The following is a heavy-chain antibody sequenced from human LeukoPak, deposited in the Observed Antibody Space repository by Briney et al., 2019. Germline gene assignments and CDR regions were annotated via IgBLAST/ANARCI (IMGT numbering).Heavy chain of an antibody. CDR2: IYYSGST. CDR3: ARDRDYGGNYRWAFDI. J-gene: IGHJ3*02. D-gene: IGHD4-23*01. CDR1: GGSISSGGYY. V-gene: IGHV4-31*03. Sequence: SETLSLTCTVSGGSISSGGYYWSWIRQHPGKGLEWIGYIYYSGSTYYNPSLKSRVTISVDTSKNQFSLKLSSVTAADTAVYYCARDRDYGGNYRWAFDIWGQGTMVTVSS.